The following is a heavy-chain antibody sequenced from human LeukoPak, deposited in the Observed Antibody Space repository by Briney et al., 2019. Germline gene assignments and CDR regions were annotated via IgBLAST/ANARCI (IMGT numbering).Heavy chain of an antibody. CDR2: VYYSGNS. CDR3: TREYGFMTTVFHAFDI. J-gene: IGHJ3*02. V-gene: IGHV4-39*07. D-gene: IGHD4-17*01. CDR1: GGSITSSSYY. Sequence: SETLSLTCTVSGGSITSSSYYWGWIRQPPGKGLEWIGSVYYSGNSYNNPSLKSRVTLSVDTSKNQFSLKLSSVTAADTAIYYCTREYGFMTTVFHAFDIWGQGTVVTVSS.